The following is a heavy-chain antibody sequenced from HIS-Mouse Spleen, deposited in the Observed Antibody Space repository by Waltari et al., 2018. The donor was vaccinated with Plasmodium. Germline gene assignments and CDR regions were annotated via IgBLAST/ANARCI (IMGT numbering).Heavy chain of an antibody. CDR2: ISYDGSNK. D-gene: IGHD6-13*01. V-gene: IGHV3-30*18. Sequence: QVQLVESGGGVVQPGSALRPSCAASGFPSSGSGMHWVRQAPGKGLEWVAVISYDGSNKYYADSVKGRFTISRDNSKNTLYLQMNSLRAEDTAVYYCAKDRRSSSWYVDYWGQGTLVTVSS. CDR1: GFPSSGSG. CDR3: AKDRRSSSWYVDY. J-gene: IGHJ4*02.